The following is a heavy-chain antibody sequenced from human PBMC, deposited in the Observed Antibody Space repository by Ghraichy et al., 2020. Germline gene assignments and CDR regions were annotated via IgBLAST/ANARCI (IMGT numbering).Heavy chain of an antibody. J-gene: IGHJ6*02. D-gene: IGHD1-14*01. V-gene: IGHV2-5*02. CDR3: AHITGAGSGQSYYYYGMDV. CDR2: IYWDDDK. CDR1: GFSLSTSGVG. Sequence: SGPTLVKPTQTLTLTCTFSGFSLSTSGVGVGWIRQPPGKALEWLALIYWDDDKRYSPSLKSRLTITKDTSKNQVVLTMTNMDPVDTATYYCAHITGAGSGQSYYYYGMDVWGQGTTVTVSS.